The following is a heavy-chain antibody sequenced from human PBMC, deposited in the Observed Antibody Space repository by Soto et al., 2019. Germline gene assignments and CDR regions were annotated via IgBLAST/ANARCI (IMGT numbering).Heavy chain of an antibody. V-gene: IGHV1-2*04. J-gene: IGHJ3*02. CDR2: INSNSGDT. Sequence: ASVKVSCKASGYTFAGCYMHWVRQAPGQGLEWMGWINSNSGDTNYAQKFQGWVTMTRDTSISTVYVELSRLKSDDTAVYFCARQARGHSFDIWGQGTMVTVSS. CDR1: GYTFAGCY. CDR3: ARQARGHSFDI.